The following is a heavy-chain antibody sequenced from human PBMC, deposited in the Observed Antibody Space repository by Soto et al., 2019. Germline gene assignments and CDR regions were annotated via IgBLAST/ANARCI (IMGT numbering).Heavy chain of an antibody. CDR3: ATNDWDY. CDR2: VSYDGSNK. Sequence: PGGSLRLSCADSGFTFSSYAMHWVRQAPGKGLEWVAVVSYDGSNKWYADSVKGRFTISRDNSKNTLYLQMSSLRADDTAIYFCATNDWDYWGKGTLVPVSS. CDR1: GFTFSSYA. D-gene: IGHD3-3*01. V-gene: IGHV3-30*03. J-gene: IGHJ4*02.